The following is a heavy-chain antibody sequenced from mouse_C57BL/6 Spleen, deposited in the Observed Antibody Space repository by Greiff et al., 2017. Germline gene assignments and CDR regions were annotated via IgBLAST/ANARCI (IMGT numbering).Heavy chain of an antibody. J-gene: IGHJ3*01. CDR1: GYTFTDYE. CDR2: IDPETGGT. CDR3: TRLVWFAY. V-gene: IGHV1-15*01. Sequence: VQGVESGAELVRPGASVSLSCKASGYTFTDYEMHWVKQTPVHGLEWIGAIDPETGGTAYNQKFKGKAILTADKSSSTAYMELRSLTSEDSAVYYCTRLVWFAYWGQGTLVTVSA. D-gene: IGHD1-1*02.